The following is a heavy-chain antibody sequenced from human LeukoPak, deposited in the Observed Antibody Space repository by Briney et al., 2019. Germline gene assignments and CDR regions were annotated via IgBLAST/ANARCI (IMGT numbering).Heavy chain of an antibody. CDR2: IYYSGST. CDR1: GGSISSYY. J-gene: IGHJ6*03. Sequence: SETLSLTCTVSGGSISSYYWSWIRQPPGKGLEWIGYIYYSGSTNYNPSLKSRVTISVDTSKNQFSLKLSSVTAADTAVYYCARARRGAVRGRNYYYYMDVWGKGTTVTISS. D-gene: IGHD3-10*01. V-gene: IGHV4-59*01. CDR3: ARARRGAVRGRNYYYYMDV.